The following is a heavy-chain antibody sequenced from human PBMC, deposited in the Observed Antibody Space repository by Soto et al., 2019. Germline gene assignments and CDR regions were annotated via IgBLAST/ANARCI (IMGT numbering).Heavy chain of an antibody. CDR3: ARAGVGGNVFFGCLAF. Sequence: QVQLVESGGGVVQPGTSLRLSCAASGFIFSGYGMHWVRQAPGKGLEWVAVTRYDGSNKYYGDSVKGRFIISRDNSKNTVYRQMNKLSLEDRGVYFCARAGVGGNVFFGCLAFWGQGTMVTVSS. V-gene: IGHV3-33*01. D-gene: IGHD2-8*01. CDR2: TRYDGSNK. J-gene: IGHJ4*02. CDR1: GFIFSGYG.